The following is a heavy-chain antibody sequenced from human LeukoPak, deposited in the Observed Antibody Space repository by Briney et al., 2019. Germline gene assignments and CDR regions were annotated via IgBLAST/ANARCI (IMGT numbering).Heavy chain of an antibody. CDR1: GFTFSSYA. CDR3: ATRASASFYYAMDV. Sequence: PGRSLRLSCAASGFTFSSYAMHWVRQAPGKGLEWVAVISYDGSNKYYADSVKGRFTISRDNSKNTLYLQMNSLRAEDTAVYYCATRASASFYYAMDVWGQGTTVTVSS. J-gene: IGHJ6*02. D-gene: IGHD1-7*01. CDR2: ISYDGSNK. V-gene: IGHV3-30-3*01.